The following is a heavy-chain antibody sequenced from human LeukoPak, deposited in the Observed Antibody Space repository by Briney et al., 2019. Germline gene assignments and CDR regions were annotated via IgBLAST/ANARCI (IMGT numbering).Heavy chain of an antibody. J-gene: IGHJ4*02. V-gene: IGHV3-30*18. D-gene: IGHD5-12*01. CDR1: GFTFSSYG. Sequence: PGRSLRLSCAASGFTFSSYGMHWVRQAPGKGLEWVAVISYDGSNKYYADSMKGRFTISRDNSKNTLYLQMNNLRAEDTAVYYCAKGAPWIGYFDYWGQGTLVTVSS. CDR2: ISYDGSNK. CDR3: AKGAPWIGYFDY.